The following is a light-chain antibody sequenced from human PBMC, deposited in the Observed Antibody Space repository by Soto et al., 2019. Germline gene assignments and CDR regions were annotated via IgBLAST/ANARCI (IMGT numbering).Light chain of an antibody. Sequence: DIQMTQSPSYLSASVGDRVTNTCQASQDISNYLNWYQQKPGKAPKLLIYDASNLETGVPSRFSGSGSGTDFTFTISSLQPEDIATYYCQQYDNLPPYTFGQGTKLEMK. CDR1: QDISNY. CDR2: DAS. CDR3: QQYDNLPPYT. J-gene: IGKJ2*01. V-gene: IGKV1-33*01.